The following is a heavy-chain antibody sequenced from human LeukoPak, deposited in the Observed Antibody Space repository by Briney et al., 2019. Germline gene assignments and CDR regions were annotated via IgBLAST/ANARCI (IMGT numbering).Heavy chain of an antibody. J-gene: IGHJ6*02. CDR1: GGTFSSYA. Sequence: GSSVKVSCKASGGTFSSYAISWVRQAPGQGLEWMGRIIPILGIANYAQKFQGRVTITADKSTSTAYMELSSLRSEDTAVYYCARDLGVVPAAYYYYGMDVWGQGTTVTVSS. CDR3: ARDLGVVPAAYYYYGMDV. CDR2: IIPILGIA. V-gene: IGHV1-69*04. D-gene: IGHD2-2*01.